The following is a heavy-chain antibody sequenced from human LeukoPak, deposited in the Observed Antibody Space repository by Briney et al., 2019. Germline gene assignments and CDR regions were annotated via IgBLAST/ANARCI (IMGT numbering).Heavy chain of an antibody. V-gene: IGHV3-21*01. CDR1: GFTFSSYS. CDR3: ARDCSGGSCYYSMAFDY. J-gene: IGHJ4*02. CDR2: ISSSSSYI. Sequence: GGSLRLSCAASGFTFSSYSMNWVRQAPGKGLEWVSSISSSSSYIYYADSVKGRFTISRDNAKNSLYLQMNSLRAEDTAVYYCARDCSGGSCYYSMAFDYWGRGTLVTVSS. D-gene: IGHD2-15*01.